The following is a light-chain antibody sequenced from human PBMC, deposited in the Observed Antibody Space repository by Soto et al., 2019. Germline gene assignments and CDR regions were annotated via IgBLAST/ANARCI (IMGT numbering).Light chain of an antibody. Sequence: EIVMTQSPATLSVSPGERATLSCRASQSVRSNLAWYQQTPGQAPRLLIYGASTRATGIPARFSGSGSATEFTLTISSLQSEDFAVYYCQQYNNWPAITFGQGTRLEIK. J-gene: IGKJ5*01. CDR3: QQYNNWPAIT. V-gene: IGKV3D-15*01. CDR2: GAS. CDR1: QSVRSN.